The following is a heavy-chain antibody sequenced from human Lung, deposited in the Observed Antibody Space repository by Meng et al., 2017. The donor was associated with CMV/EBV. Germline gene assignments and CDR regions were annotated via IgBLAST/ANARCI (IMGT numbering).Heavy chain of an antibody. CDR1: GGTFSSYA. CDR3: ARAIIRGVPAVDYYYGMDV. V-gene: IGHV1-69*10. CDR2: IIPILGIA. J-gene: IGHJ6*02. D-gene: IGHD2-2*01. Sequence: SVKVSCKASGGTFSSYAISWVRQAPGQGLEWMGGIIPILGIANYAQKFQGRVTITADKSTSTAYMGLSSLRSEDTAVYYCARAIIRGVPAVDYYYGMDVWXQGTTVXVSS.